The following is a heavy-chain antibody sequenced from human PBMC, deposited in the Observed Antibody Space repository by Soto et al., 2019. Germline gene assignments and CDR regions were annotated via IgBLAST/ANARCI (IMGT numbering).Heavy chain of an antibody. J-gene: IGHJ5*01. CDR3: ARGRYCLTGRCFPNWFDS. D-gene: IGHD2-15*01. V-gene: IGHV4-30-4*08. CDR2: IYKSATT. Sequence: SETLSLTCSVSGDSISTVDYFWAWIRQPPGQALEYIGYIYKSATTYYNPSFESRVAISLDTSKSQFSLNVTSVTAADTAVYFCARGRYCLTGRCFPNWFDSWGQGTLVTVS. CDR1: GDSISTVDYF.